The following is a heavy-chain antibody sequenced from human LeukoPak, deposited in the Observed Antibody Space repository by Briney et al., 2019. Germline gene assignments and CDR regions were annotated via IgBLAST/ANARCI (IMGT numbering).Heavy chain of an antibody. CDR3: AREGDLWFGELSFDY. D-gene: IGHD3-10*01. J-gene: IGHJ4*02. Sequence: PGGSLRLSCAASGFTFDDYGMSWVRQAPGKGLEWVSGINWNGGSTGYADSVKGRFTISRDNAKNSLYLQMNSLRAEDTALYYCAREGDLWFGELSFDYWGQGTLVTASS. V-gene: IGHV3-20*04. CDR2: INWNGGST. CDR1: GFTFDDYG.